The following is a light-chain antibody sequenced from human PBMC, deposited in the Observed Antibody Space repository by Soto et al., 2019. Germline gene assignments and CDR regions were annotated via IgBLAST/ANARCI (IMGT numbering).Light chain of an antibody. Sequence: EILLTQSPGTLSLSPGERATLSCRASQNVNRNYVAWYQHKPGQAPRLLIYGASNRATGIPDRFSGGGSGTDFTLTIRRLEPEDFALYYCQQDSELPLTAGGGTKVEI. CDR1: QNVNRNY. V-gene: IGKV3-20*01. J-gene: IGKJ4*01. CDR3: QQDSELPLT. CDR2: GAS.